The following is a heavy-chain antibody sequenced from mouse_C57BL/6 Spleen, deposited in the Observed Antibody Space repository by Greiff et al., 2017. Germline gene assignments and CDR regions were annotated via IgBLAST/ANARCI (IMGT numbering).Heavy chain of an antibody. CDR1: GYTFTSYW. CDR3: GGASHYGECYAMDY. CDR2: IDPSDSNT. J-gene: IGHJ4*01. D-gene: IGHD2-13*01. Sequence: QVQLQQPGAELVKPGASVKLSCKASGYTFTSYWMQWVKQRPGQGLEWIGEIDPSDSNTNYNQKFKGQATLSVDTSTSTAYMQLSSLTSEDSAVYYCGGASHYGECYAMDYWGQGTSVTVSS. V-gene: IGHV1-50*01.